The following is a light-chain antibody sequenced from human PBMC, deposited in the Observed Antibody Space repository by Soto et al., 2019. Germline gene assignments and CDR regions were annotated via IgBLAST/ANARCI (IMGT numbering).Light chain of an antibody. CDR3: SSYTGSSTQV. V-gene: IGLV2-14*03. CDR1: SSDVGGYNY. Sequence: QSALTQPASVSGSPGQSITISCTGTSSDVGGYNYVSWYQQHPGKAPKLMIYDVSNRPSGVSNRFSGSKSGNTASLTISGLSAEDEADYYCSSYTGSSTQVFGGGTKLTVL. J-gene: IGLJ2*01. CDR2: DVS.